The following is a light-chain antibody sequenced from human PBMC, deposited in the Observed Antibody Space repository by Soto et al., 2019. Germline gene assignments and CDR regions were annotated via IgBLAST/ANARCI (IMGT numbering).Light chain of an antibody. Sequence: DIQMTQSPSSLSASVGDRVTITCRASQSISNYLNWYQQKPGKAPKLLMFAASSLQSGVPSRFSGGGSGTDFTLAISTLQPEYCATYYCQQSYSTPRTLCQGTKVESK. CDR1: QSISNY. V-gene: IGKV1-39*01. J-gene: IGKJ1*01. CDR2: AAS. CDR3: QQSYSTPRT.